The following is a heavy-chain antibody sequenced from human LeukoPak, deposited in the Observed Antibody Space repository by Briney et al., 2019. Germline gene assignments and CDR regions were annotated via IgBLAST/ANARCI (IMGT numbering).Heavy chain of an antibody. D-gene: IGHD2-2*01. CDR1: GFTFSIYA. CDR3: VAHCSSTSCYLSFFDY. V-gene: IGHV3-64D*06. Sequence: GGSLRLSCSASGFTFSIYAMHWVRQAPGKCLEYVSDISSNGGRTYYADSVKGRFTISRDNSKNTLYLQMSSLRAEDTAVYYCVAHCSSTSCYLSFFDYWRQGTLVSVPS. CDR2: ISSNGGRT. J-gene: IGHJ4*02.